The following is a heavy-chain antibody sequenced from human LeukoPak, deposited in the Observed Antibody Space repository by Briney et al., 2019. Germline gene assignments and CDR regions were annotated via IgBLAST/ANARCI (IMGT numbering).Heavy chain of an antibody. D-gene: IGHD2-2*01. CDR2: ISTSSSYI. CDR3: ARGDLYCTSSSCYLL. J-gene: IGHJ4*02. Sequence: GGSLRLSCAVSGFTFSGYGMNWVRQAPGKGLEWVSSISTSSSYIYYADSVRGRFTISRDNAKNSLYLQMSSLRAEDTAVYYCARGDLYCTSSSCYLLWGQGTLVTVSS. V-gene: IGHV3-21*01. CDR1: GFTFSGYG.